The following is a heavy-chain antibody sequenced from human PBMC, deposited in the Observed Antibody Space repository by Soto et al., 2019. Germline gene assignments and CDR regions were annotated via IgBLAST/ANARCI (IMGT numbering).Heavy chain of an antibody. Sequence: GGSLRFSCAASGFTFSSYAMHWVRQAPGKGLEWVAVISYDGSNKYYADSVKGRFTISRDNSKNTLYLQMNSLRAEDTAVYYCARDKIAVAGPSDYWGQGTLVTVSS. CDR1: GFTFSSYA. D-gene: IGHD6-19*01. CDR3: ARDKIAVAGPSDY. CDR2: ISYDGSNK. J-gene: IGHJ4*02. V-gene: IGHV3-30-3*01.